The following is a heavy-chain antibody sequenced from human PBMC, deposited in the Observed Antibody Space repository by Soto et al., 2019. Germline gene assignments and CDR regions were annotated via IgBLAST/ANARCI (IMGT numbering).Heavy chain of an antibody. Sequence: SETLSLTCTVSGGSISSYYWSWIRQPPGKGLEWIGYIYYSGSTNYNPSLKSRVTISVDTSKNQFSLKLSSVTAADTAVYYCAREVFGALHGVVDVWGHGNTVTVSS. J-gene: IGHJ6*02. D-gene: IGHD3-10*01. V-gene: IGHV4-59*01. CDR2: IYYSGST. CDR1: GGSISSYY. CDR3: AREVFGALHGVVDV.